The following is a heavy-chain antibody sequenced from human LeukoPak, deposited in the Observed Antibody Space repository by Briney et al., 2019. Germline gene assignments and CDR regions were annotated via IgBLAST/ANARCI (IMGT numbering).Heavy chain of an antibody. CDR2: ISSGGSTI. Sequence: PGGSLRLSCAASGFTVSSYEMNWVRQAPGKGLEWVSYISSGGSTIYYADSVKGRFTISRDNAKNSLYLQMNSLRAEDTAAYYCARDRSGYYGSGSYYNAAFDIRGQGTMVTVSS. J-gene: IGHJ3*02. CDR3: ARDRSGYYGSGSYYNAAFDI. D-gene: IGHD3-10*01. CDR1: GFTVSSYE. V-gene: IGHV3-48*03.